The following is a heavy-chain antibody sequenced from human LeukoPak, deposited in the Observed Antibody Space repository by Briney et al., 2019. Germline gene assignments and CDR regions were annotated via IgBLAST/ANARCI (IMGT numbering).Heavy chain of an antibody. D-gene: IGHD2-21*02. Sequence: GGSLRLSCAASGFTFSSYSMNWVRQAPGKGLEWVSSISSSSSYMYYADSVKGRFTISRDNAKNSLYLQMNSLRAEDTAVYYCAKMVTATMRNWFDPWGHGTQVTVSS. CDR2: ISSSSSYM. J-gene: IGHJ5*02. V-gene: IGHV3-21*01. CDR3: AKMVTATMRNWFDP. CDR1: GFTFSSYS.